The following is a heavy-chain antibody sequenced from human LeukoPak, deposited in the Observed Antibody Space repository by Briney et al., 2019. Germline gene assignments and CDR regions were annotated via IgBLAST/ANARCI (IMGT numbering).Heavy chain of an antibody. V-gene: IGHV3-33*01. J-gene: IGHJ4*02. Sequence: PGGSLRLSCAASGFTFSSYGMHWVRQAPGKGLEWVAVIWYDGSNKYYADSVKGRFTISRDNSKNTVYLQLNSLRVEDTAVYYCARGVWVPGSIGFDYWGQGTLVTVSS. CDR3: ARGVWVPGSIGFDY. D-gene: IGHD2-2*01. CDR2: IWYDGSNK. CDR1: GFTFSSYG.